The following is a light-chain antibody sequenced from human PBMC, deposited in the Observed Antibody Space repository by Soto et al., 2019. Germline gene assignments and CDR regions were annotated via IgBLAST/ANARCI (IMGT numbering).Light chain of an antibody. CDR2: GAS. Sequence: EIVMTQSPATLSVSPGERATLSCRASQRVSRNLAWYQQKPGQAPRLLIYGASTRATGIPARFSGSGSETEFTLTISGLQSEDFAVYYCQQYNNWPPYTFGHGTKLEIK. CDR1: QRVSRN. J-gene: IGKJ2*01. CDR3: QQYNNWPPYT. V-gene: IGKV3-15*01.